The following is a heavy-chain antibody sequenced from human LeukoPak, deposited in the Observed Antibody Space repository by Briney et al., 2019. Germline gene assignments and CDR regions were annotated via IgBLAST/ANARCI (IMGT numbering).Heavy chain of an antibody. CDR1: SGSISSHY. J-gene: IGHJ6*02. CDR2: IYYSGST. V-gene: IGHV4-59*11. D-gene: IGHD3-16*01. Sequence: PSETLSLTCTVSSGSISSHYWSWIRQPPGKGLEWIGYIYYSGSTNYNPSLKSRVTISVDTSKNQLSLKLSSVTAADTAVYSCARAGFGLNHLVHHYYYYGIDLWGQGTPVTVSS. CDR3: ARAGFGLNHLVHHYYYYGIDL.